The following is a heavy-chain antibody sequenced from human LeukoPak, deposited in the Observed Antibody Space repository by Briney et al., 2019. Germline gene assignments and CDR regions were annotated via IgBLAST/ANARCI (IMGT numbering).Heavy chain of an antibody. J-gene: IGHJ5*02. CDR2: INHSGST. CDR3: ASGLTTVVFPT. D-gene: IGHD4-17*01. Sequence: SETLSLTCAVYGGSFSGYYWSWIRQPPGKGLEWIGEINHSGSTNYNPSLKSRVTISVDTSKNQFSLKLSSVTAADTAVYYCASGLTTVVFPTWGQGTLVTVSS. CDR1: GGSFSGYY. V-gene: IGHV4-34*01.